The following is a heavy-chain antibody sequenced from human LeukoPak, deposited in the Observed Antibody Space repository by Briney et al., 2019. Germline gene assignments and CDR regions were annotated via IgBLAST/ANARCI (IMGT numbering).Heavy chain of an antibody. D-gene: IGHD5-12*01. CDR2: IIPIFGIA. V-gene: IGHV1-69*04. J-gene: IGHJ4*02. CDR3: AREYPRSGYKDPDFDY. Sequence: SVKVSCKASGGTFSSYAISWVRQAPGQGLEWMGRIIPIFGIANYAQKFQGRVTITADKSTSTAYMELSSLRSEDTAVYYCAREYPRSGYKDPDFDYWGQGTLVTVSS. CDR1: GGTFSSYA.